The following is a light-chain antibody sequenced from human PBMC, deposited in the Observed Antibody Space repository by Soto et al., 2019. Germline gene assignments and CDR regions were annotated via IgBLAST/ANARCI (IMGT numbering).Light chain of an antibody. CDR3: SSYTSSSTPGV. CDR2: DVS. V-gene: IGLV2-14*01. J-gene: IGLJ2*01. Sequence: QSVLTQPASVSGSPGQSITISCTGTSSDVGGYNYVSWYQQHPGKAPILMIYDVSNRPSGVSNRFSGSKSGNTASLTISGLQAEDEADYYCSSYTSSSTPGVFGGGTKLTVL. CDR1: SSDVGGYNY.